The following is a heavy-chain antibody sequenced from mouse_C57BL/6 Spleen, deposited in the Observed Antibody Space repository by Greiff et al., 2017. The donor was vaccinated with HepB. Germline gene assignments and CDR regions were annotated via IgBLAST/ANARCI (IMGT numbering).Heavy chain of an antibody. CDR1: GYTFTDYN. Sequence: VQLKESGPELVKPGASVKMSCKASGYTFTDYNMHWVKQSHGKSLEWIGYINPNNGGTSYNQKFKGKATLTVNKSSSTAYMELRSLTSEDSAVYYCARSPHYYDDDGEYYFDYWGQGTTLTVSS. J-gene: IGHJ2*01. CDR3: ARSPHYYDDDGEYYFDY. CDR2: INPNNGGT. V-gene: IGHV1-22*01. D-gene: IGHD2-4*01.